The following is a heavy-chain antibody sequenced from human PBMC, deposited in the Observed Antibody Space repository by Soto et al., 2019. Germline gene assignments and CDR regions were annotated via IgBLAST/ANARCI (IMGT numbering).Heavy chain of an antibody. Sequence: QVQLVQSGAEVKKPGSSVKVSCKASGGTFSSYTISWVRQAPGQGLEWMGRIIPIRGIANYAQKVQGRVTITADKSKSTAYMELSSLRSEDTAVYYCAREEYYYGSGAFFDYWGQGTLVTVSS. CDR1: GGTFSSYT. J-gene: IGHJ4*02. V-gene: IGHV1-69*08. CDR2: IIPIRGIA. CDR3: AREEYYYGSGAFFDY. D-gene: IGHD3-10*01.